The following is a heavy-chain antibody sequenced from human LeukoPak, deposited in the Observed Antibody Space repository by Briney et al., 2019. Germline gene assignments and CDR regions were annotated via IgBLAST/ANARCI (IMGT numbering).Heavy chain of an antibody. CDR1: GYTFTSYD. J-gene: IGHJ3*02. Sequence: ASVKVSCKASGYTFTSYDINWVRQATGQGLEWMGWMNPNSGNTGYAQKFQGRVTMTRNTSIGTAYMELSSLRSEDTAVYYCARDSGWEVVLYASEIWGQGTMVTVSS. V-gene: IGHV1-8*01. CDR2: MNPNSGNT. CDR3: ARDSGWEVVLYASEI. D-gene: IGHD1-26*01.